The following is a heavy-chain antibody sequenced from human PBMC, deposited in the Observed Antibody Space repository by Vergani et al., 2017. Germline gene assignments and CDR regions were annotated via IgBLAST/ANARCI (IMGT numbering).Heavy chain of an antibody. D-gene: IGHD1-14*01. J-gene: IGHJ6*03. CDR2: IYYSGTT. V-gene: IGHV4-31*03. Sequence: QVQLQESGPGLVKASQTLSLTCSVSGAYVGSGGYYWSWVRPRPGMGLDWIGYIYYSGTTYYNPYLKSRLTITLDTSETHHTLKLTSVTAADPAGYYCARRKDNYMDVWGKGTTVTVS. CDR1: GAYVGSGGYY. CDR3: ARRKDNYMDV.